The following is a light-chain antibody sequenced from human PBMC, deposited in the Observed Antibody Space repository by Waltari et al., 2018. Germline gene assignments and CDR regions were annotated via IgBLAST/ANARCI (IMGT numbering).Light chain of an antibody. Sequence: QSVLTQPPSVSAAPGQKVTISCSGTIGNNYVSWYHQLPGTAPKLLICENNKRPSGIPDRFSGSKSGTSATLGITGLQTGDEGDYYCETWDSSLNTVIFGEGTKLTVL. CDR3: ETWDSSLNTVI. J-gene: IGLJ2*01. CDR2: ENN. CDR1: IGNNY. V-gene: IGLV1-51*02.